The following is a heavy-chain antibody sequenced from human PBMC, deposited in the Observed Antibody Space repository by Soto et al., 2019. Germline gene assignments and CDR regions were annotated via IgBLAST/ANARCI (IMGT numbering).Heavy chain of an antibody. J-gene: IGHJ5*02. D-gene: IGHD3-10*01. CDR3: ARDLYGSGSYYNPRWFDP. Sequence: QVQLVQSGAEVKKPGSSVKVSCKASGGTFSSYAISWVRQAPGQGLEWMGGIIPIFGTANYAQKFQGRVTITADESTSTADMELSSLRSEDTAVYYCARDLYGSGSYYNPRWFDPWGQGTLVTVSS. V-gene: IGHV1-69*01. CDR1: GGTFSSYA. CDR2: IIPIFGTA.